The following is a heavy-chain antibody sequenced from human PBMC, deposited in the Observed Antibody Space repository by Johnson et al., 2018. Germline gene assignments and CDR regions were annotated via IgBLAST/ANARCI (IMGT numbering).Heavy chain of an antibody. CDR1: GFTFSAYE. CDR3: VREQIGSGAKGFDI. V-gene: IGHV3-13*01. J-gene: IGHJ3*02. Sequence: VQLVESGGGLVQXGGSLRLXCAASGFTFSAYEVHWVRQVTGQRLEWVSAIGTAGDTFYSASVQGRFTISRENAINSLYLQMTSLSAGDTAVYYCVREQIGSGAKGFDIWGQGTMVTVSS. D-gene: IGHD2-15*01. CDR2: IGTAGDT.